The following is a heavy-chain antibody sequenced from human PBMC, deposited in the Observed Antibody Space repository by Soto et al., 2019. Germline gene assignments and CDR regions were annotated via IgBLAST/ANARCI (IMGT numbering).Heavy chain of an antibody. D-gene: IGHD6-25*01. V-gene: IGHV1-2*02. CDR3: ARVTLKAGNWFDP. CDR1: GYTFTDYV. Sequence: ASVKVSCKASGYTFTDYVIHWVRQVPGQGFEWMAWITPNSRGANYAQKFQVRVTMTRDTSNSTAYMDLRGLTSDDTAVYYCARVTLKAGNWFDPWGQGTLVTV. CDR2: ITPNSRGA. J-gene: IGHJ5*02.